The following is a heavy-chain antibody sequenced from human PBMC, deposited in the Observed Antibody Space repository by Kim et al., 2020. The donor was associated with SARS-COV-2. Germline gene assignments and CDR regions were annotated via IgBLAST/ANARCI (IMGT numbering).Heavy chain of an antibody. CDR1: GYTFTSYA. D-gene: IGHD6-13*01. V-gene: IGHV7-4-1*02. CDR2: INTNTGNP. J-gene: IGHJ5*02. Sequence: ASVKVSCKASGYTFTSYAMNWVRQAPGQGLEWMGWINTNTGNPTYAQGFTGRFVFSLDTSVSTASLQISSLKAEDTAVYYWARGGVYVSSWLARQFGGDPWGQGNLVTVSA. CDR3: ARGGVYVSSWLARQFGGDP.